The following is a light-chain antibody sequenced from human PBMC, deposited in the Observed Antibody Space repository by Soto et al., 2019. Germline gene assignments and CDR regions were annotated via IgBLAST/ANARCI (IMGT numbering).Light chain of an antibody. CDR3: SSYTSSNTIV. CDR1: SSDVGAYNY. V-gene: IGLV2-14*01. J-gene: IGLJ2*01. Sequence: QSALTQPASVSGSPGQSITISCTGTSSDVGAYNYVSWYQQHPGKAPKLMIFEVSDRPSGVSNRFSGSKSGNTASLTISGLQAEDEADYSCSSYTSSNTIVFGGGTKLTVL. CDR2: EVS.